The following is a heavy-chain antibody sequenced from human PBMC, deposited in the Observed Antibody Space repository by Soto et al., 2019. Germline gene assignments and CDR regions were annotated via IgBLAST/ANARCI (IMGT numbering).Heavy chain of an antibody. CDR1: RFAFSSYA. V-gene: IGHV3-30*18. J-gene: IGHJ2*01. D-gene: IGHD4-17*01. CDR3: AKGTTVTPGRSLAL. CDR2: ISYDGGYE. Sequence: QEQLVESGGGVVQPGKSLRLSCAASRFAFSSYAMHWVRQAPGKGLEWLAVISYDGGYENYADSVKGRFTVSRDNSKNTLWLQINSLRPEDTALYDCAKGTTVTPGRSLALWGQGTLVTVSS.